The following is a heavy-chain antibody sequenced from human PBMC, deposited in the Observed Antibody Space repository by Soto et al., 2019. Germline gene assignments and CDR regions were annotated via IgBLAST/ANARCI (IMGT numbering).Heavy chain of an antibody. V-gene: IGHV4-59*08. D-gene: IGHD3-3*01. CDR1: GGSISSYY. CDR2: IYYSGST. Sequence: QVQLQESGPGLVKPSETLSLTCTVSGGSISSYYWSWIRQPPGQGLAWIGYIYYSGSTNYNPSLKSRVTISVDTSKNQFSLKLSSVTAADTAVYYCARTYYDFWSGYSPDYYYYYYMDVWGKGTTVTVSS. J-gene: IGHJ6*03. CDR3: ARTYYDFWSGYSPDYYYYYYMDV.